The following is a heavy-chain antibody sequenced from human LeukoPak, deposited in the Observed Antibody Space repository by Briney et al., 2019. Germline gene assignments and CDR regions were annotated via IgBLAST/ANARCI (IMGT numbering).Heavy chain of an antibody. CDR2: IYHSGST. CDR1: GGSISSGGYS. Sequence: SQTLSLTCAVSGGSISSGGYSWSWIRQPPGKGLEWIGYIYHSGSTYYNPSLKSRVTISVDRSKNQFSLKLSSVTAADTAVYYCARGGSAGCSGGSCYVGAFDIWGQGTMVTVSS. J-gene: IGHJ3*02. CDR3: ARGGSAGCSGGSCYVGAFDI. D-gene: IGHD2-15*01. V-gene: IGHV4-30-2*01.